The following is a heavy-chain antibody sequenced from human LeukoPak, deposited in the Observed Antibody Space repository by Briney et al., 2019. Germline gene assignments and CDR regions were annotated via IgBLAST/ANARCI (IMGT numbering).Heavy chain of an antibody. V-gene: IGHV3-48*02. CDR1: GFTFSSYS. J-gene: IGHJ4*02. Sequence: GGSLRLSCAASGFTFSSYSMNWVRQAPGKGLEWVSYISSSSTIYYADSVKGRFTISRDNAKNSLYLQMNSLRDEDTAVYYCARDQDDYVWGSYRRRGHHPDSFDYWGQGTLVTVSS. CDR2: ISSSSTI. D-gene: IGHD3-16*02. CDR3: ARDQDDYVWGSYRRRGHHPDSFDY.